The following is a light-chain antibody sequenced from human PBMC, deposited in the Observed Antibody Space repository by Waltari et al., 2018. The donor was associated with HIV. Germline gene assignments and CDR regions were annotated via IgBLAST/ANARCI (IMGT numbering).Light chain of an antibody. CDR1: NIGDKT. Sequence: SFVLTQPPSVSVAPGQTARITCGGNNIGDKTVHWYQQKPGQAPLLVVYEDSDRPSGIPERFSGSNSGNTATLTISRVEAGDEADYYCQVWDASSDHLVIFGGGTKLTVL. J-gene: IGLJ2*01. CDR3: QVWDASSDHLVI. CDR2: EDS. V-gene: IGLV3-21*02.